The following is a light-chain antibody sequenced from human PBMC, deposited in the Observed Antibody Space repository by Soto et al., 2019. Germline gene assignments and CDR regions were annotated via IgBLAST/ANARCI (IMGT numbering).Light chain of an antibody. CDR2: DVT. CDR1: SSDVGDYNY. J-gene: IGLJ1*01. CDR3: CSYAGSYTHYV. Sequence: QSVLTQPRSVSGSPGQSVTISCTGTSSDVGDYNYVSWYQQHPGKAPKLMIYDVTKRPSGVPDRFSGSKSGNTASLPISGLQDEDETDYYCCSYAGSYTHYVFGPGTKLTVL. V-gene: IGLV2-11*01.